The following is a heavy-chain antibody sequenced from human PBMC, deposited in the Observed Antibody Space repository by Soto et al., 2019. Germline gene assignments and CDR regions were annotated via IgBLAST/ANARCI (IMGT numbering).Heavy chain of an antibody. J-gene: IGHJ4*02. D-gene: IGHD6-13*01. V-gene: IGHV1-18*01. CDR1: GYTFNTYG. CDR3: ARRGIAAAGLDY. CDR2: ISPYNSNT. Sequence: ASVKVSCKASGYTFNTYGISWVRQAPGQGLEWIGWISPYNSNTNYAQKFQGWVTMTRDTSTSTAYMEVSRLRSDDTAVYYCARRGIAAAGLDYWGQGTLVTVSS.